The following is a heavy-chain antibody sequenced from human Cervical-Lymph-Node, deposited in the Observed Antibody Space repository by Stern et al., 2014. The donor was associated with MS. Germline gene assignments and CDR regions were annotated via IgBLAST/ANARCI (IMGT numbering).Heavy chain of an antibody. CDR1: GGAVNSGDYY. J-gene: IGHJ4*02. CDR3: ARDDRGSYFAYDC. Sequence: VQLLESGPGLVKPSQTLSLTCSVSGGAVNSGDYYWSWIRQSAGKGLEWIGRIHNTGTANYNPSLKTRVSMEVNTSKTQISLKLRFVTAADTALYYCARDDRGSYFAYDCWGQGTLVTVSS. D-gene: IGHD1-26*01. CDR2: IHNTGTA. V-gene: IGHV4-61*02.